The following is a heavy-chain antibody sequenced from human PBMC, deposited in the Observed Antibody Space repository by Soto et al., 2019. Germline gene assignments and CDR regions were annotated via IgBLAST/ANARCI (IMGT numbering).Heavy chain of an antibody. Sequence: SETLSLTCTVSGGSISGADFFWTWLRQPPGKGLERLGYIYYSGTTYYNPSLKGRLIISIDTSRNPFSLSLNSVTAADTAVYFCARETYLPLDRNDFWGQGAQVPVYS. V-gene: IGHV4-30-4*01. J-gene: IGHJ4*02. CDR3: ARETYLPLDRNDF. D-gene: IGHD1-1*01. CDR1: GGSISGADFF. CDR2: IYYSGTT.